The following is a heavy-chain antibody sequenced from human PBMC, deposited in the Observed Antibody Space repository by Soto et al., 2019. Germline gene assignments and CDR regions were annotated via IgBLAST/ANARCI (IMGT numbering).Heavy chain of an antibody. Sequence: QVQLQESGPGLVKPSGTLSLTCAVFGGSISNSNWWTWVRQPPGKGLDWIGEIFHSGSTNYNSSLMGRVTISVDKANNQFALKLSSVTAADTAVYYCANRPIVGAAIWGQGTVVTVSS. CDR3: ANRPIVGAAI. V-gene: IGHV4-4*02. D-gene: IGHD1-26*01. CDR2: IFHSGST. J-gene: IGHJ1*01. CDR1: GGSISNSNW.